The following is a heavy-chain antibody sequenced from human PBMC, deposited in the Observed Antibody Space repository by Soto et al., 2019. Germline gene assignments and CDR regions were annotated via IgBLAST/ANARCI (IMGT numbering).Heavy chain of an antibody. Sequence: QVQLVESGGGVDQPGRSLRLSCEVSGFTFSSYAMYWVRQAPGTGLEWVAIISYDATNKYYADSVKGRFTISRDNSKNTLYLQMNSLRAEDTAVYYCARRRKGGEFYFDYWGQGTLVTVSS. V-gene: IGHV3-30-3*01. CDR3: ARRRKGGEFYFDY. CDR1: GFTFSSYA. D-gene: IGHD3-16*01. CDR2: ISYDATNK. J-gene: IGHJ4*02.